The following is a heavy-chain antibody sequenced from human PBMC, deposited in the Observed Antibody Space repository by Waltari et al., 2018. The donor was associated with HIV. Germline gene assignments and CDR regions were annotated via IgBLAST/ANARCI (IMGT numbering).Heavy chain of an antibody. J-gene: IGHJ4*02. CDR2: ITWNSGTI. V-gene: IGHV3-9*01. D-gene: IGHD3-22*01. CDR1: GFEFDDSA. CDR3: VKDGGLSSRHYFVGYFDH. Sequence: EVQLVESGGGLVQPGRSLRLACEASGFEFDDSAMHWVRQAPGKGLVWVSGITWNSGTICYAYSVQGRFTVSRDNSKKSLYLQMNSLRAEDTALYYCVKDGGLSSRHYFVGYFDHWGQGTLVTVSS.